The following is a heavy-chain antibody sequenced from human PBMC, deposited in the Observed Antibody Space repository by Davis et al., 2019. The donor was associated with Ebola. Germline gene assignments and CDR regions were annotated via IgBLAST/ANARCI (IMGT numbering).Heavy chain of an antibody. CDR1: GGSFSGYY. Sequence: SETLSLTCAVYGGSFSGYYWSWIRQPPGKGLEWIGEINHSGSTNYNPSLKSRVTISVDTSKNQFSLKLSSVTAAATAVYYCARMENWFDPWGQGTLVTVSS. J-gene: IGHJ5*02. CDR2: INHSGST. CDR3: ARMENWFDP. V-gene: IGHV4-34*01. D-gene: IGHD1-1*01.